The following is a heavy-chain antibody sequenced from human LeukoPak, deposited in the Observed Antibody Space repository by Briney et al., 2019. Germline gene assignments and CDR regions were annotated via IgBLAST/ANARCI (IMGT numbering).Heavy chain of an antibody. V-gene: IGHV5-10-1*01. CDR2: IDPSDSYT. D-gene: IGHD3-10*01. CDR3: ASPVGDSYGSGLDY. Sequence: GGSLKISCKGSGYSFTSYWISWVRQMPGKGLEWMGRIDPSDSYTNYSPSFQGHVTISSDKSISTAYLHWSSLKASDTAMYYCASPVGDSYGSGLDYWGQGTLVTVSS. J-gene: IGHJ4*02. CDR1: GYSFTSYW.